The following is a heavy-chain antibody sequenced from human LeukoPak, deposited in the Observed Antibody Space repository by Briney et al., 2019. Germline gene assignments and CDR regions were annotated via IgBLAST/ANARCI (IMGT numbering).Heavy chain of an antibody. CDR3: ARSTGSSWRRAAFDI. CDR1: GFTFSSYS. J-gene: IGHJ3*02. V-gene: IGHV3-21*01. CDR2: ISGSSNYI. Sequence: GGSLRLSCAASGFTFSSYSMNWVRQAPGKGLEWVSSISGSSNYIYYADSVKGRFTISRDNAKNSLYLQMNSLRAEDTAVYYCARSTGSSWRRAAFDIWGQGTMVTVSS. D-gene: IGHD6-13*01.